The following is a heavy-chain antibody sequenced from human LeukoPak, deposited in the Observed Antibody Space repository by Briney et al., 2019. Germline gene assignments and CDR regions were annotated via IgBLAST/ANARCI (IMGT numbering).Heavy chain of an antibody. Sequence: GGSLRLSCAASGFTFSSYSMNWVRQAPGKGLEWVSSISSSSSYIYYADSVKGRFTISRDNAKNSLYLQMNSLRAEDTAVYYCARDPRPNPSLIAAGTFDYWGQGALVTVSS. CDR2: ISSSSSYI. CDR1: GFTFSSYS. J-gene: IGHJ4*02. V-gene: IGHV3-21*01. CDR3: ARDPRPNPSLIAAGTFDY. D-gene: IGHD6-6*01.